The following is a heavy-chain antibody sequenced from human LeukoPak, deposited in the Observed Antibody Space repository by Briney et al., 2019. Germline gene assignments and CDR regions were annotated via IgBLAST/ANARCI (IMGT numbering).Heavy chain of an antibody. Sequence: GGSLRLSCEVSGLTFYTYAMSWVRQAPGKGLEWVAFIQYDGSNKFDADSVRGRFTISRDNSRDSLYLQMNSLRAEDTAVYYCAKDDNLTGYYGYLLDYWGQGTLVTVSS. CDR2: IQYDGSNK. V-gene: IGHV3-30*02. D-gene: IGHD3-9*01. CDR3: AKDDNLTGYYGYLLDY. CDR1: GLTFYTYA. J-gene: IGHJ4*02.